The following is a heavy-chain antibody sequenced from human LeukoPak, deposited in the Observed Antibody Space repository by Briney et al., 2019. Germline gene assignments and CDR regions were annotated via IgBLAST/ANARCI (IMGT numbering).Heavy chain of an antibody. D-gene: IGHD3-10*01. CDR3: AREGAEVRGVLVKYYFDY. CDR2: IYTTGST. V-gene: IGHV4-4*07. CDR1: GGSISSYY. Sequence: PSETLSLTCTVSGGSISSYYWSWIRQPAAEGLEWIGRIYTTGSTNYNPSLKSRVTMSVDTSKNQFSLKLTSVTAADTAVYYCAREGAEVRGVLVKYYFDYWGQGALVTVSS. J-gene: IGHJ4*02.